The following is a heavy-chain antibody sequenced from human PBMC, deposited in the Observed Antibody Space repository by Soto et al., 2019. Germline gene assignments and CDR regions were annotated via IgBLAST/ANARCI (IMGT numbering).Heavy chain of an antibody. CDR1: GYTFTSYV. D-gene: IGHD5-12*01. CDR3: ARWLSWSLDY. Sequence: ASVKVSCKASGYTFTSYVIHWVRQAPGQRLEWMGWINAGNGNAKYSQKFQGRVTFTGDTYANTAYMELSSLRSEDTSVYYCARWLSWSLDYWGQGTLVTVSS. V-gene: IGHV1-3*01. CDR2: INAGNGNA. J-gene: IGHJ4*02.